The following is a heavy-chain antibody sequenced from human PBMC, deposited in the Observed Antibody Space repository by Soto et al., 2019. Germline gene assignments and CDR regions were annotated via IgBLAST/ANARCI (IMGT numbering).Heavy chain of an antibody. Sequence: ASVKVSCKASGYTFTSYYMRWVRQDPGQGLEWMGIINAYNGSTNYAQKLQGRVTMTTDTSTSTAYMELRSLRSDDTAVYYCARRAYSSGWYGGYYGMDVWGQGTTVTVSS. D-gene: IGHD6-19*01. CDR3: ARRAYSSGWYGGYYGMDV. CDR2: INAYNGST. V-gene: IGHV1-18*04. CDR1: GYTFTSYY. J-gene: IGHJ6*02.